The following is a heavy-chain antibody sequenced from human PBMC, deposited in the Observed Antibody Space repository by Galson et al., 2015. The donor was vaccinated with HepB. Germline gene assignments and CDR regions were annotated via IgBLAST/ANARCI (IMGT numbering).Heavy chain of an antibody. CDR1: GFTFSSYG. CDR2: IWYDGSNK. D-gene: IGHD6-13*01. Sequence: SLRLSCAASGFTFSSYGMHWVRQAPGKGLEWVAVIWYDGSNKYYANSVKGRFTISRDNSKNTLYLQMNSLRAEDTAVYYCARGGVHFLLTEQQLSTSFVYWGQGTLVTVSS. V-gene: IGHV3-33*08. CDR3: ARGGVHFLLTEQQLSTSFVY. J-gene: IGHJ4*02.